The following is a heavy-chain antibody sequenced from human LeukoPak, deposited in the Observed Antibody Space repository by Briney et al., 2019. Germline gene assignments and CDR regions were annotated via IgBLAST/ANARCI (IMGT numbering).Heavy chain of an antibody. CDR3: ARVREVDFGVVIENDAFDI. Sequence: GGSLRLSCAASGFTFSTYSMNWVRQAPGKGLEWVANIKQDGSEKYYVDSVKGRFTISRDNAKNSLYLQMNSLRAEDTAVYYCARVREVDFGVVIENDAFDIWGQGTMVTVSS. V-gene: IGHV3-7*03. D-gene: IGHD3-3*01. J-gene: IGHJ3*02. CDR1: GFTFSTYS. CDR2: IKQDGSEK.